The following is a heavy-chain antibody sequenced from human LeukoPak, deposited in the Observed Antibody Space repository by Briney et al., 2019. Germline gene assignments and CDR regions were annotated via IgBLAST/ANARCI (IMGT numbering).Heavy chain of an antibody. D-gene: IGHD3-3*01. Sequence: PGGSLRLSCAASGFTFSSYAMSWVRQAPGKGLEWVSAISGSGASTYYADSVKGRFTISRDNSKNTLYLQMNSLRAEDTAVYYCAKDPLANYDFWSGHNGLGYFQHWGQGTLVTVSS. CDR1: GFTFSSYA. J-gene: IGHJ1*01. V-gene: IGHV3-23*01. CDR2: ISGSGAST. CDR3: AKDPLANYDFWSGHNGLGYFQH.